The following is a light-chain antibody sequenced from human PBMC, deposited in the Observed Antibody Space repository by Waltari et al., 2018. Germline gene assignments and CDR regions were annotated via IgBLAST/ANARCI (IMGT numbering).Light chain of an antibody. CDR3: QHYSNLPLT. J-gene: IGKJ4*01. CDR1: QSVRTD. Sequence: EVVLTQSPGTLSLSPGERATLSCRASQSVRTDLAWYQQKPGPAPRLLIFGISRRATNIPDRFSGSGSGTDFTLTISRLEPEDFAVYYCQHYSNLPLTFGGGTKVEIK. V-gene: IGKV3-20*01. CDR2: GIS.